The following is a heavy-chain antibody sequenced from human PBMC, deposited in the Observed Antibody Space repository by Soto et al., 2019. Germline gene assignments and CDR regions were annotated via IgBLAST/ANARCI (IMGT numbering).Heavy chain of an antibody. CDR1: GFRFSDHY. J-gene: IGHJ4*02. CDR3: ASEPYYYASGF. V-gene: IGHV3-11*01. D-gene: IGHD3-10*01. Sequence: GGSLRLSCAASGFRFSDHYMTWIRQAPGKGLEWVSKISGDGTTTYYADSVRGRFTVSRDNAENSVYLQMNSLRAEDTAVYYCASEPYYYASGFWGQGTLVTVSS. CDR2: ISGDGTTT.